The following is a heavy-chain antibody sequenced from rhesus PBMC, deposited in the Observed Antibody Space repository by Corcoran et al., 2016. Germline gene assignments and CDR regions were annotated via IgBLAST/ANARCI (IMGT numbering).Heavy chain of an antibody. D-gene: IGHD6-25*01. J-gene: IGHJ6*01. Sequence: QVQLQASGPGLVKPSETLSLTCAVSRGSISSSYYYWSWIRPAPGKGLEWIGYIAYRGTTSYNPALKSRVTISRDTSKNQFSLKLSSVTAAYTAVYYCARDAATGRYYGLDSWGQGVVVTVSS. CDR2: IAYRGTT. CDR3: ARDAATGRYYGLDS. CDR1: RGSISSSYYY. V-gene: IGHV4-122*02.